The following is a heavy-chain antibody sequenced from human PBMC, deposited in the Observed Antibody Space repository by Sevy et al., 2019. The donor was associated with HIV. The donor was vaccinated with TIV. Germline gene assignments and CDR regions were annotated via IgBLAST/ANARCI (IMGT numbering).Heavy chain of an antibody. D-gene: IGHD3-10*01. J-gene: IGHJ3*02. CDR3: ARPYGSGSWEAFDI. Sequence: GGSLRLSCAASGFTFSTYTMNWVRQAPGKGLEWVSSISSSSNYIYYADSLKGRFTVSRGNAKNSVYLQMNSLRAEDTAVYYCARPYGSGSWEAFDIWGQGTMVTVSS. CDR2: ISSSSNYI. V-gene: IGHV3-21*01. CDR1: GFTFSTYT.